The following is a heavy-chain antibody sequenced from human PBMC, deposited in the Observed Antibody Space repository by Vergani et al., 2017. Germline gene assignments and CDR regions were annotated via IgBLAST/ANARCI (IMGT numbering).Heavy chain of an antibody. D-gene: IGHD3-10*01. CDR1: GYSFTSYW. J-gene: IGHJ3*02. CDR3: ARRSYYYGSGSFVAFDI. V-gene: IGHV5-51*03. Sequence: EVQLVQSGAEVKKPGESLKISCKGSGYSFTSYWIGWVRQMPGKGLEWMGIIYPVDSDTRYTPSFPGQVTISADESISTAYLQWSSLKASDTAMYYCARRSYYYGSGSFVAFDIWGKGTMVTVSS. CDR2: IYPVDSDT.